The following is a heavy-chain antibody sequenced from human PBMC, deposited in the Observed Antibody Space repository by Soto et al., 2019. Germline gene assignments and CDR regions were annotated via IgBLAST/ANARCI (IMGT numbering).Heavy chain of an antibody. J-gene: IGHJ3*02. Sequence: GASVKVSCKASGYTFTSYGISWVRQAPGQGLELMGWISAYNGNTNYAQKLQGRVTMTTDTSTSTAYMELRSLRSDDTAVYYCARDRWAYYDILTGYPYDAFDIWGQGTMVTV. CDR1: GYTFTSYG. D-gene: IGHD3-9*01. CDR3: ARDRWAYYDILTGYPYDAFDI. CDR2: ISAYNGNT. V-gene: IGHV1-18*04.